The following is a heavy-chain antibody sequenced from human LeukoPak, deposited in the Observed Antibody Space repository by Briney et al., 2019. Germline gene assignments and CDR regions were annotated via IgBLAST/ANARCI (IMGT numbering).Heavy chain of an antibody. CDR3: ARLGDHDQSDY. CDR1: GGSISSGGYY. V-gene: IGHV4-31*03. J-gene: IGHJ4*02. D-gene: IGHD3-16*01. CDR2: IYYSGST. Sequence: SETLSLTCTVSGGSISSGGYYWSWIRQHPGKGLEWIGYIYYSGSTYYNPSLKSRVTISVDTSKNQFSLKLSSVTAADTAVYYCARLGDHDQSDYWGQGTLVTVSS.